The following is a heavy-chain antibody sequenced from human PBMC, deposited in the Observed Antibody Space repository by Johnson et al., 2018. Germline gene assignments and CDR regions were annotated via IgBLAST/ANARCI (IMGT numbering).Heavy chain of an antibody. V-gene: IGHV3-15*01. Sequence: VQLVESGGGLVKPGGSLRLSCAASGFTFSNAWMSWVRQAPGKGLEWVGRIKSKTDGGTTDYAAPVKGRFTISRDVSKNTLDLQMNSLKTEDTAVYYCTTYSYILTGYPRGAFDIWGQGTMVTVSS. J-gene: IGHJ3*02. CDR2: IKSKTDGGTT. CDR1: GFTFSNAW. CDR3: TTYSYILTGYPRGAFDI. D-gene: IGHD3-9*01.